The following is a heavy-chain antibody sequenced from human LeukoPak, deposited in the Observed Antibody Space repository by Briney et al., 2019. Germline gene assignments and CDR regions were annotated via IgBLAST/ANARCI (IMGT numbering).Heavy chain of an antibody. Sequence: GGSLRLSCAASGFTFSSYWMHWVRHAPGKGLVWVSRINSDGSSTSYADSVKGRFTISRDNAKNTLYLQMNSLRAEDTAVYYCARGHSGSSFDYWGQGTLVTVSS. V-gene: IGHV3-74*01. CDR2: INSDGSST. D-gene: IGHD1-26*01. CDR1: GFTFSSYW. CDR3: ARGHSGSSFDY. J-gene: IGHJ4*02.